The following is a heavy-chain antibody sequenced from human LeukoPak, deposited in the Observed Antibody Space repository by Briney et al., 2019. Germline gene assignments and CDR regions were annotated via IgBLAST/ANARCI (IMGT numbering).Heavy chain of an antibody. CDR2: IKEDGSDK. J-gene: IGHJ4*02. V-gene: IGHV3-7*01. Sequence: PGGSLRLSCAASGFTFTHFWMSWVRQAPGKGLEWVATIKEDGSDKHYVDSVKGRFTIARDNAKNSLYLQMNTLRAEDAAVYYCATWGSIFGVTYFDYWSQGTLVTVSS. CDR1: GFTFTHFW. D-gene: IGHD3-3*01. CDR3: ATWGSIFGVTYFDY.